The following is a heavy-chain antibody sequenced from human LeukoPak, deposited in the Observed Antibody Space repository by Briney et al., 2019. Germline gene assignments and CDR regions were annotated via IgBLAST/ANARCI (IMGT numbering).Heavy chain of an antibody. CDR3: ARGDSSGDY. D-gene: IGHD3-22*01. Sequence: GGSLRLSCAASGFTFSSYSMNWVRQAPGKGLEWVSYISGNSSIIHYADSVKGRFTISRDNAINSLYLEMSSLRDEDTAVYYCARGDSSGDYWGQGTLVTVSS. J-gene: IGHJ4*02. CDR2: ISGNSSII. CDR1: GFTFSSYS. V-gene: IGHV3-48*02.